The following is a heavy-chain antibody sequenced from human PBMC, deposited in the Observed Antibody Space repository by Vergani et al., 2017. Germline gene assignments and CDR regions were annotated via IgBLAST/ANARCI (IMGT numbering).Heavy chain of an antibody. CDR3: ARDVVSTTPLHGMDV. Sequence: QVQLQESGPGLVKPSETLSLTCAVVGFSIRSGYYWGWIRQPPGKGLEWIGSAHRSGTTYYNPSLKSRVTMSIDMSKNQISLKVSSVTAADKAIYYCARDVVSTTPLHGMDVWGQGTAVTVSS. J-gene: IGHJ6*02. V-gene: IGHV4-38-2*01. CDR2: AHRSGTT. CDR1: GFSIRSGYY. D-gene: IGHD5/OR15-5a*01.